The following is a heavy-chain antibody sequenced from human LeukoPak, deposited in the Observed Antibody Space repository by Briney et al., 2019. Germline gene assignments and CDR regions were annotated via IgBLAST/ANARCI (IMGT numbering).Heavy chain of an antibody. CDR2: INHSGST. CDR1: GGSFSGYY. D-gene: IGHD6-19*01. V-gene: IGHV4-34*01. CDR3: ARHRGYSSGWSGRYYYMDV. Sequence: SETLSLTCAVYGGSFSGYYWSWIRQPPGKGLEWIGEINHSGSTNYNPSLKSRVTISVDTSKNQFSLKLSSVTAADTAVYYCARHRGYSSGWSGRYYYMDVWGKGTTVTISS. J-gene: IGHJ6*03.